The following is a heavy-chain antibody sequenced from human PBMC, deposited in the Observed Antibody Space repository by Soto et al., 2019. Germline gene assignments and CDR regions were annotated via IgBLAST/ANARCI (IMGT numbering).Heavy chain of an antibody. CDR3: ARDRVPQLGYYGMDV. V-gene: IGHV3-74*01. J-gene: IGHJ6*02. Sequence: EVKLVESGGGLGQPGGSLRLSCAASGYIFNSYWMHWVRQAPGKGLVWVSRINTDESSRSYADSVKGRFTISRDNAKNTLYLQMNSLRAEDTAVYFCARDRVPQLGYYGMDVWGQGTTVTVSS. CDR2: INTDESSR. CDR1: GYIFNSYW. D-gene: IGHD2-2*01.